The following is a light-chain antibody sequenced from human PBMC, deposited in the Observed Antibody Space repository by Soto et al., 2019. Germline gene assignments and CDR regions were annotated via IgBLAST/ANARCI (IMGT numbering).Light chain of an antibody. CDR1: QSVSSY. CDR2: GAS. Sequence: IGLTQYPANLSLSPGERDTLSCRASQSVSSYLAWYQQKPGQAPRLLIYGASSRATGIPDRFSGSGSGTAFTLTISRLEPEDFAVYYCQQYGSAGTFGQGTKVDIK. CDR3: QQYGSAGT. V-gene: IGKV3-20*01. J-gene: IGKJ1*01.